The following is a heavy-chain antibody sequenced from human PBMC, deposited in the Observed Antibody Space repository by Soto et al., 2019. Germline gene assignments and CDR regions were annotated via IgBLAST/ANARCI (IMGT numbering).Heavy chain of an antibody. CDR3: ARRKYYYDSSGSPFDY. Sequence: SETLSLTCTVSGGSISSYYWSWIRQPPGKGLEWIGYIYYSGSTNYNPSLKSRVTISVGTSKNQFSLKLSSVTAADTAVYYCARRKYYYDSSGSPFDYWGQGTLVTVSS. CDR2: IYYSGST. CDR1: GGSISSYY. J-gene: IGHJ4*02. D-gene: IGHD3-22*01. V-gene: IGHV4-59*01.